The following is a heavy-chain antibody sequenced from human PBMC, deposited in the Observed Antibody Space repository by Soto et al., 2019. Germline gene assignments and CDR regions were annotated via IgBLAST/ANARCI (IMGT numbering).Heavy chain of an antibody. CDR2: VSGTGIST. J-gene: IGHJ4*02. CDR1: GFTFKSYG. D-gene: IGHD2-2*01. V-gene: IGHV3-23*01. Sequence: EVQVLESGGGLVQPGGSLRLSCAASGFTFKSYGMSWVRQAPGKGLEWVASVSGTGISTNYADSVKGRFTISRDNSKSTVYLQMSSLRADDTAVYFCAQGGPHSTRRDYFEHWGQGTLVSVSS. CDR3: AQGGPHSTRRDYFEH.